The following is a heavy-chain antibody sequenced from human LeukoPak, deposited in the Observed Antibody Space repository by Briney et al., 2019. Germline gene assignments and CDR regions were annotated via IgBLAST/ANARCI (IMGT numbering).Heavy chain of an antibody. CDR1: GGSISSYY. CDR3: ARDRGDGYKLDAFDI. Sequence: SEALSLTCTVSGGSISSYYWSWIRQPAGKGLEWIGRIYTSGSTNYNPSLKSRVTMSVDTSKNQFSLKLSSVTAADTAVYYCARDRGDGYKLDAFDIWGQGTMVTVSS. V-gene: IGHV4-4*07. J-gene: IGHJ3*02. CDR2: IYTSGST. D-gene: IGHD5-24*01.